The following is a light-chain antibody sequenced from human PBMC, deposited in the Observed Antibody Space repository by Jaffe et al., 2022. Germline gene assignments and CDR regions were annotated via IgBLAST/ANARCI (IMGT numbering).Light chain of an antibody. Sequence: SYELTQPPSVSVSPGQTASITCSGDKLGDKYACWYQQKPGQSPVLVIYQDSKRPSGIPERFSGSNSGNTATLTISGTQAMDEADYYCQAWDSSTPNYVFGTGTKVTVL. J-gene: IGLJ1*01. CDR1: KLGDKY. V-gene: IGLV3-1*01. CDR2: QDS. CDR3: QAWDSSTPNYV.